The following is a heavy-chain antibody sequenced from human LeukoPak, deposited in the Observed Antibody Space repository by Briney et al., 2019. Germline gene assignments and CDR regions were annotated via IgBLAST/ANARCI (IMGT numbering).Heavy chain of an antibody. D-gene: IGHD6-6*01. Sequence: GGSLRLSCAASGFAFSSYAMSWVRQAPGKGLEWVSAISGSGGSTYYADSVKGRSTISRDNSKNTLYLQMNSLRAEDTAVYYCASPRGSSSSWFDYWGQGTLVTVSS. CDR3: ASPRGSSSSWFDY. J-gene: IGHJ4*02. CDR1: GFAFSSYA. CDR2: ISGSGGST. V-gene: IGHV3-23*01.